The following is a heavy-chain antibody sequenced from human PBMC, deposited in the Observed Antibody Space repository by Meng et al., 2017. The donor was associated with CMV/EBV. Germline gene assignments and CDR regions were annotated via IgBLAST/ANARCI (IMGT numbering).Heavy chain of an antibody. V-gene: IGHV3-74*01. D-gene: IGHD1-7*01. CDR3: ARADNWNSGLGFDP. J-gene: IGHJ5*02. CDR1: GFTFSSYW. CDR2: INSDGSST. Sequence: ETLSLTCAASGFTFSSYWMHWVRQAPGKGLVWVSRINSDGSSTSYADSVKGRFTISRDNAKNTLYLQMNSLRAEDTAVYYCARADNWNSGLGFDPWGQGTLVTVSS.